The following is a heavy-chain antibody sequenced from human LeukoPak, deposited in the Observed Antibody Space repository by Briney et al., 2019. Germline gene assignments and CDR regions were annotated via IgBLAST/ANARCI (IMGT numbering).Heavy chain of an antibody. V-gene: IGHV3-53*05. D-gene: IGHD3-3*01. Sequence: PGRSLRLSCAASGFTVSNKYMTWVRQAPGKGLEWVSLIYSDGRTYYADSVKGRFTISRDNSKNTLDLQMNSLRAEDTAVYYCARGPSARFFGVAKGAFDIWGQGTMVTVSS. CDR2: IYSDGRT. CDR1: GFTVSNKY. CDR3: ARGPSARFFGVAKGAFDI. J-gene: IGHJ3*02.